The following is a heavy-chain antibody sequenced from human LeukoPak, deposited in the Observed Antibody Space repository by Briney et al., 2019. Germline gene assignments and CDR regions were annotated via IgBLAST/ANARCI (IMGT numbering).Heavy chain of an antibody. Sequence: ASVKVSCKASGGTFSSYAISWVRQAPGQGLEWMGRIIPILGIANYAQKFQGRVTITADKSTSTAYMELSRLRSDDTAVYYCARDIVVVPAANYDAFDIWGQGTMVTVSS. CDR1: GGTFSSYA. CDR3: ARDIVVVPAANYDAFDI. V-gene: IGHV1-69*04. J-gene: IGHJ3*02. D-gene: IGHD2-2*01. CDR2: IIPILGIA.